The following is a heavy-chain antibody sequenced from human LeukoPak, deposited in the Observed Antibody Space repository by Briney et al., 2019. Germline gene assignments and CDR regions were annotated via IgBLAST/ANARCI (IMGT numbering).Heavy chain of an antibody. CDR2: IYPGNSDT. J-gene: IGHJ4*02. CDR3: AGQWYSGSYLEGDYFDY. CDR1: GYSFTSYW. D-gene: IGHD1-26*01. V-gene: IGHV5-51*01. Sequence: GESLKISCKGSGYSFTSYWIGWVRQMPGKGLEWMGIIYPGNSDTRYSPSFQGQVTISADKSISTAYLQWSSLKASDTAMYYCAGQWYSGSYLEGDYFDYWGQGTLVTVSS.